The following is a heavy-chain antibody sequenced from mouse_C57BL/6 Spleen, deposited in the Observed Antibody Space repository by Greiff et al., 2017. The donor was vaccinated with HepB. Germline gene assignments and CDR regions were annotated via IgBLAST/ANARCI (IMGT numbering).Heavy chain of an antibody. D-gene: IGHD1-1*01. J-gene: IGHJ1*03. CDR2: IDPEDGET. Sequence: VQLKESGAELVKPGASVKLSCTASGFNIKDYYMHWVKQRTEQGLEWIGRIDPEDGETKYAPKFQGKATITADTSSTTAYLHLSSLTSEDTAVYYCARTSVDWYFDVWGTGTTVTVSS. V-gene: IGHV14-2*01. CDR1: GFNIKDYY. CDR3: ARTSVDWYFDV.